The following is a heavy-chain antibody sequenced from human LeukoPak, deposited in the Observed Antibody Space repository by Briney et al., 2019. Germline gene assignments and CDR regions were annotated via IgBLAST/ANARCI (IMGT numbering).Heavy chain of an antibody. CDR3: ATVGSSWYPYFDY. CDR1: GFSFSDTY. Sequence: GGSLRLSCGASGFSFSDTYMSWVRQAPGKGLEWVSSISESGGAIYYADSVKGRFTISRDNTKNSLYLQMHSLRAEDTAVFYCATVGSSWYPYFDYWGQGALVTVSS. V-gene: IGHV3-11*01. J-gene: IGHJ4*02. D-gene: IGHD6-13*01. CDR2: ISESGGAI.